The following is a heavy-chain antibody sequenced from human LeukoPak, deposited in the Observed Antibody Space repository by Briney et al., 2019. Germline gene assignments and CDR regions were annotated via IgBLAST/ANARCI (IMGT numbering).Heavy chain of an antibody. CDR1: GYSISSGYY. Sequence: SETLSLTCAVSGYSISSGYYWGWIRQSPGKGLEWIGSIYHSGSTYYNPSLKSRVTISVDTSKNQFSLKLSSVTAADTAVYYCARFSCSSTSCYRFDYWGQGTLVTVSS. J-gene: IGHJ4*02. CDR2: IYHSGST. D-gene: IGHD2-2*01. CDR3: ARFSCSSTSCYRFDY. V-gene: IGHV4-38-2*01.